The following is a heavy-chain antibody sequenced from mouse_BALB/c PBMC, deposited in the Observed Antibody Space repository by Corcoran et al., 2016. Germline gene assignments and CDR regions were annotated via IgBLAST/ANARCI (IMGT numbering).Heavy chain of an antibody. CDR3: ASHGYPYAMDY. D-gene: IGHD1-2*01. CDR2: INTYTGEP. V-gene: IGHV9-3-1*01. CDR1: GYTFTNYG. J-gene: IGHJ4*01. Sequence: QIQLVQSGPELKKPGETVKISCKASGYTFTNYGMNWVKQAPGKGLKWMGWINTYTGEPTYADDFKGRLAFSLETSASTAYLQINNLKNEDTATYFCASHGYPYAMDYWGQGTAVTVSS.